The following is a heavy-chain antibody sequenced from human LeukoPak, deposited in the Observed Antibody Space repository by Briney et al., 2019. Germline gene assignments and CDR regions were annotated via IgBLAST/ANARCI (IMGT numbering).Heavy chain of an antibody. D-gene: IGHD1-14*01. CDR3: ATAPEYNWFDP. CDR2: IYYTGST. CDR1: GGSISTYY. J-gene: IGHJ5*02. V-gene: IGHV4-59*01. Sequence: PSETLSLTCTISGGSISTYYWSWVRQSPGKGLEWGGYIYYTGSTKYTPSLQSRVTISIETSKNQFSLKMRSVTAADTAVYYCATAPEYNWFDPWGQGTLVTVSS.